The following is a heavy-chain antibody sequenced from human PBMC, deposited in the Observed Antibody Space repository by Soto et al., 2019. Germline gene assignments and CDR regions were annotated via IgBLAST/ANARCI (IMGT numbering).Heavy chain of an antibody. CDR2: IWYDGSNK. D-gene: IGHD5-18*01. CDR3: AREGIQLWLVFDY. V-gene: IGHV3-33*01. J-gene: IGHJ4*02. CDR1: GFTFSSYG. Sequence: QVQLVESGGGVVQPGRSLRLSCAASGFTFSSYGMHWVRQAPGKGLEWVAVIWYDGSNKYYADSVKGRFTISRDNSKNTLYLQMNSLRAEDTAVYYCAREGIQLWLVFDYWGQGTLVTVSS.